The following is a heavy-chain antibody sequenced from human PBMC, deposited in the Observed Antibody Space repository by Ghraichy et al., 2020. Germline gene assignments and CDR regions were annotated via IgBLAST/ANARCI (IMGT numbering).Heavy chain of an antibody. CDR2: ISSSSSYI. V-gene: IGHV3-21*01. D-gene: IGHD2-2*01. Sequence: GGSLRLSCAASGFTFSSYSMNWVRQAPGKGLEWVSSISSSSSYIYYADSVKGRFTISRDNAKNSLYLQMNSLRAEDTAVYYCARATCSTSCYWGWFDPWGQGTLVTVSS. CDR3: ARATCSTSCYWGWFDP. CDR1: GFTFSSYS. J-gene: IGHJ5*02.